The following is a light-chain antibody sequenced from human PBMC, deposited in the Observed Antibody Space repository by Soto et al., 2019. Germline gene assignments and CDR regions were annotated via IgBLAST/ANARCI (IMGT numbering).Light chain of an antibody. Sequence: EIVMTQSPATLSVSPGEGATVSCRASQSVSSNLAGYQQKPGQAPRLLIYGASTRATGIPARFSCSGSWTEFTHTISSLQSEDFAVYYCEHYDKWPPSNTLGQGTKLESK. V-gene: IGKV3-15*01. CDR1: QSVSSN. CDR2: GAS. CDR3: EHYDKWPPSNT. J-gene: IGKJ2*01.